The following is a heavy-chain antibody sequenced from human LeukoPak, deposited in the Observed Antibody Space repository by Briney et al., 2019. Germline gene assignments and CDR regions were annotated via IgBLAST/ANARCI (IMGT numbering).Heavy chain of an antibody. CDR2: MKQDGSEI. V-gene: IGHV3-7*01. J-gene: IGHJ4*02. Sequence: GGSLRLSCAASGFTFSNFAMSWVRQAPGKGLEWVAYMKQDGSEIYYVDSVKGRFTISRDNANNSLYLQMNSLRAEDTALYYCARGVYQFDYWGQGTLVTVSS. D-gene: IGHD3-16*02. CDR3: ARGVYQFDY. CDR1: GFTFSNFA.